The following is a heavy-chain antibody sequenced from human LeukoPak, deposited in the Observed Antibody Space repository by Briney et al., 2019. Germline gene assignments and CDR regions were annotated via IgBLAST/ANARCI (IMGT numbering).Heavy chain of an antibody. J-gene: IGHJ5*02. D-gene: IGHD2-2*01. CDR2: ISSSSSYI. Sequence: GGSLRLSCAASGFTFSSYSMNWVRQAPGKGLEWVSSISSSSSYIYYADSVKGRFTITRDNAKNSLYLQMNSLRAEDTAVYYCARRYCSSTSCPIWFDPWGQGTLVTVSS. CDR3: ARRYCSSTSCPIWFDP. V-gene: IGHV3-21*01. CDR1: GFTFSSYS.